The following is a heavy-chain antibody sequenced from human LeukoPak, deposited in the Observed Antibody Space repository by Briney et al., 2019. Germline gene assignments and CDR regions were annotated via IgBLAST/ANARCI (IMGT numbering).Heavy chain of an antibody. CDR2: ISYNGSII. CDR1: GFSFSSYG. J-gene: IGHJ4*02. V-gene: IGHV3-48*03. CDR3: ARRFYY. Sequence: SGGSLRLSCAASGFSFSSYGMNWVRQAPGKGLEWVSHISYNGSIIYYADSVRGRFTVSRDNAKNSLYLQMNSLTAEDTAVYYCARRFYYWGQGSLVTVSS.